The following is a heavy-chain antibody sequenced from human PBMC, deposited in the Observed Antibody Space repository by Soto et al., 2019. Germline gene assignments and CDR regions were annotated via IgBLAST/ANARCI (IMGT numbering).Heavy chain of an antibody. CDR1: GGSISSGGYS. V-gene: IGHV4-30-2*01. CDR3: ASSHAGAHITAAVH. Sequence: QLQLQESGSGLVKPSQTLSLTCTVSGGSISSGGYSWSWIRPPPGKGREWIGYIYHSGSTYYNPSLKSRVTISVDRSMNQFSLKLSSVTAADTAVYSGASSHAGAHITAAVHWGQGTLVTVSS. D-gene: IGHD6-13*01. CDR2: IYHSGST. J-gene: IGHJ4*02.